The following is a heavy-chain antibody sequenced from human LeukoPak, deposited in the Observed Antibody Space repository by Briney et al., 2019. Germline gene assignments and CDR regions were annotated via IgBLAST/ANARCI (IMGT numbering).Heavy chain of an antibody. Sequence: SGGSLRLSCTASGFTFRSYSLNWVRQAPGKGLEWVSSVSTGSNYIYYADSVKGRFTISRDNDKNSLYLQMNSLRVEDTAVYYCAGVYDSSGYYEVQHWGQGTLVTVSS. D-gene: IGHD3-22*01. V-gene: IGHV3-21*01. CDR3: AGVYDSSGYYEVQH. J-gene: IGHJ1*01. CDR1: GFTFRSYS. CDR2: VSTGSNYI.